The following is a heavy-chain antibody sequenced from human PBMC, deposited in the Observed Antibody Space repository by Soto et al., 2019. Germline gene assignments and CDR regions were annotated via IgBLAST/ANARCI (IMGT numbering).Heavy chain of an antibody. CDR2: INQGGSQK. V-gene: IGHV3-7*03. CDR1: GFRFSSSW. Sequence: GGSLRLSCAGSGFRFSSSWMSWIRQAPGKGLEWVAHINQGGSQKYYVDSAKGRFTISRDNAKTSLYLQMNNLRAEDTATYYCASWADAADEDYFHHWGQGTLVTVPQ. CDR3: ASWADAADEDYFHH. D-gene: IGHD3-16*01. J-gene: IGHJ1*01.